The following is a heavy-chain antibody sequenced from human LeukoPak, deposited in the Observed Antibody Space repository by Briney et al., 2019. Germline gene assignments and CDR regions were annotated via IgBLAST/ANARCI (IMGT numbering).Heavy chain of an antibody. CDR2: INHSGST. D-gene: IGHD5-12*01. CDR1: GGSFSGYY. Sequence: SETLSLTCAVYGGSFSGYYWSWIRQPPGKGLEWIGEINHSGSTNYNPSLKSRVTISVDTSKNQFSLKLSSVTAADTAVYYCARGPGIKWLHYYYGMDVWGQGTTVTVSS. J-gene: IGHJ6*02. V-gene: IGHV4-34*01. CDR3: ARGPGIKWLHYYYGMDV.